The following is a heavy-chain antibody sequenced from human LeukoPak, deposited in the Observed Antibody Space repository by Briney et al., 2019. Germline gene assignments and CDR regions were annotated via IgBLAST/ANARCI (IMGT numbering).Heavy chain of an antibody. Sequence: GRSLRVSCEVSGFTLSRYAMHWVRQAPGKRPEWVAVISYGGSIKYYAESVKGRFTISRDNSKNTVYLRMTSRRGEDTAVYYCARIGDLAHWEVPFDYWGQGTLVAVSS. CDR1: GFTLSRYA. D-gene: IGHD1-26*01. CDR3: ARIGDLAHWEVPFDY. CDR2: ISYGGSIK. J-gene: IGHJ4*02. V-gene: IGHV3-30*04.